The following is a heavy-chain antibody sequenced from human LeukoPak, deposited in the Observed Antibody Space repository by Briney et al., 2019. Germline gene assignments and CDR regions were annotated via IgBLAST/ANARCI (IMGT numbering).Heavy chain of an antibody. CDR3: ASTRNDPY. V-gene: IGHV3-7*03. CDR1: EFTFSNYW. J-gene: IGHJ4*02. CDR2: IKQDGSEK. Sequence: GGSLRLSCAASEFTFSNYWMSWVRQAPGEGLEWVANIKQDGSEKYYVDSVKGRLTISRDNAKDSLYLQMNSLRAEDTAVYYCASTRNDPYWGQGTLVTVSS.